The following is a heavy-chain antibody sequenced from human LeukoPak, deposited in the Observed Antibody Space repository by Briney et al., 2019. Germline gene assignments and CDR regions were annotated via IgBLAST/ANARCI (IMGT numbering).Heavy chain of an antibody. D-gene: IGHD1-26*01. J-gene: IGHJ4*02. Sequence: PGRSLRLSCAASGFSFDDDAMHWVRQAPGKGLEWVSGSSWNSGSLDYAESVKGRFTISRDNAKNTLYLQMKRLGPEDTAFYYCANGTGRYRTHFDSWGQGTLVTVSS. CDR3: ANGTGRYRTHFDS. CDR2: SSWNSGSL. V-gene: IGHV3-9*01. CDR1: GFSFDDDA.